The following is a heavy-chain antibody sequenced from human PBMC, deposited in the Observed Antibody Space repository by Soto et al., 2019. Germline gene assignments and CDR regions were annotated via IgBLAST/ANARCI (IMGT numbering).Heavy chain of an antibody. CDR1: GFTFSDDY. D-gene: IGHD1-1*01. CDR2: IDSSGRIT. V-gene: IGHV3-11*01. Sequence: GGSLRLSCAASGFTFSDDYMTWIRQAPGKGLEWVSYIDSSGRITYYGESVRGRWTSSRDNANNLLYLQMNNLRAEDSAVYYCARDHLPTNYFFDLWGQGTLVTVSS. CDR3: ARDHLPTNYFFDL. J-gene: IGHJ4*02.